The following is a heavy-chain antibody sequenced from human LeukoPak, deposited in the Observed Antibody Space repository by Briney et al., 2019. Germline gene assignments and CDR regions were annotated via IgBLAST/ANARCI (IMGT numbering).Heavy chain of an antibody. CDR2: IYPVDSDT. CDR3: ERPIDSSGYTGGFDY. Sequence: GESRNISCQGPGYSFTSFWIGWVRQLPGKGLEWIGIIYPVDSDTTYHPSFQGHVTIPADKSISNAYLQWSSLKATDNDMYYCERPIDSSGYTGGFDYWGQGTLVTVSS. J-gene: IGHJ4*02. CDR1: GYSFTSFW. V-gene: IGHV5-51*01. D-gene: IGHD3-22*01.